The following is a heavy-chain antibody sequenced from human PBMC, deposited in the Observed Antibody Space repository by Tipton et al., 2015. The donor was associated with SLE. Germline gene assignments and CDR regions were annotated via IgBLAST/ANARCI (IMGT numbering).Heavy chain of an antibody. CDR1: DDSISSYY. CDR3: ARHAFWPGNKKNPDNWFHP. V-gene: IGHV4-59*08. Sequence: TLSLTCTVSDDSISSYYWSWIRQPPGKGLEWIGYTSYTGGTKYNPPLKSRVTISIDTSKTQFSLKMSSVTAADTAVYYCARHAFWPGNKKNPDNWFHPWGQGALVTVSS. D-gene: IGHD2/OR15-2a*01. CDR2: TSYTGGT. J-gene: IGHJ5*02.